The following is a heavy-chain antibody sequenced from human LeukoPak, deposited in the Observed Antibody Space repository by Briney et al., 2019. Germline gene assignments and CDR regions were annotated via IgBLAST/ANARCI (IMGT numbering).Heavy chain of an antibody. D-gene: IGHD6-13*01. CDR1: GFTFSSYS. CDR3: AIVWEQLVRDYYYMDV. J-gene: IGHJ6*03. CDR2: ISSSSSTI. V-gene: IGHV3-48*01. Sequence: PGGSLRLSCAASGFTFSSYSMNWVRQAPGKGLEWVSYISSSSSTIYYADSVKGRFTISRDNPKNSLYLQMNTLRADDSGGYYCAIVWEQLVRDYYYMDVWGKGTTVTVSS.